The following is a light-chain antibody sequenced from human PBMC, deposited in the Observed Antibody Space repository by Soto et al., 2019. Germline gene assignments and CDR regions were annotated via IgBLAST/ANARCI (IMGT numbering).Light chain of an antibody. J-gene: IGLJ2*01. Sequence: QSALTQPRSVSGSPGQSVTISCTGTSSDVGGYNYVSWYQQHPGKAPKLMIHDVTKRPSGVPDRFSGSKSGNRASLTISGLQAEDKADYYCCSYAGSYSFDVIFGGGTKLTVL. CDR3: CSYAGSYSFDVI. CDR2: DVT. CDR1: SSDVGGYNY. V-gene: IGLV2-11*01.